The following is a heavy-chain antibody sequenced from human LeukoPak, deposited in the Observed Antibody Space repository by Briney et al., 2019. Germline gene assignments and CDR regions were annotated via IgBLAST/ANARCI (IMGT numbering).Heavy chain of an antibody. CDR3: TRELVSGWYD. Sequence: GRSLRLSCTASGFTFGDYAMSWVRQAPGKGLEWVGFIRSKAYGGTTEYAASVKGRFTISRDDSKSIAYLQMNSLKTEDTAVYYCTRELVSGWYDWGQGTLVTVSS. V-gene: IGHV3-49*04. CDR1: GFTFGDYA. J-gene: IGHJ4*02. D-gene: IGHD6-19*01. CDR2: IRSKAYGGTT.